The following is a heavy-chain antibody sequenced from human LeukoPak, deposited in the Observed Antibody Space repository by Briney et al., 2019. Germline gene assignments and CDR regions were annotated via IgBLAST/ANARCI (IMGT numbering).Heavy chain of an antibody. Sequence: PSETLSLTCTVSGGSISSGSYYWSWIRQPARKGLEWIGRIYTSGSTNYNPSLKSRVTISVDTSKNQFSLRLSSVTAADTAVYYCARVTGYMTEDYFDYWGQGTLITVSS. J-gene: IGHJ4*02. CDR2: IYTSGST. CDR1: GGSISSGSYY. D-gene: IGHD6-13*01. V-gene: IGHV4-61*02. CDR3: ARVTGYMTEDYFDY.